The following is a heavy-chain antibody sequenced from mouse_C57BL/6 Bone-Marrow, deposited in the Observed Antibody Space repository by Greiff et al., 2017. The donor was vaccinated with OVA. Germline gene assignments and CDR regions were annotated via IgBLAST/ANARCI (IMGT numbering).Heavy chain of an antibody. J-gene: IGHJ2*01. D-gene: IGHD2-3*01. CDR2: INPSNGGT. CDR3: ARASYYDGYYLDY. Sequence: QVQLQQPGPELVKPGASVKLSCKASGYTFTSYWMHWVKQRPGQGLEWIGNINPSNGGTNYNEKFKSKATLTVDKSSSTAYMQLSSLTSEDTAVYYCARASYYDGYYLDYWGQGTTLTVSS. CDR1: GYTFTSYW. V-gene: IGHV1-53*01.